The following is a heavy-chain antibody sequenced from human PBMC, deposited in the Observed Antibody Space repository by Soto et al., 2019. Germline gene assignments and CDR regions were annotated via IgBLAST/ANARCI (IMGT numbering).Heavy chain of an antibody. CDR1: GDSISSSSYY. J-gene: IGHJ4*02. Sequence: SVTLSLTCTVSGDSISSSSYYWGWIRQPPGKGLEWIGSIYYSGSTYYNPSLKSRVTISVDTSKNQFSLKLTSVTAADTAVYYCARDKITGLFDYWGQGTLVTVSS. CDR2: IYYSGST. D-gene: IGHD2-8*02. V-gene: IGHV4-39*07. CDR3: ARDKITGLFDY.